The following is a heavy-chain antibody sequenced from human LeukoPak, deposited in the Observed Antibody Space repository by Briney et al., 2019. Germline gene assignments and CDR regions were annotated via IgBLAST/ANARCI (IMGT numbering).Heavy chain of an antibody. D-gene: IGHD6-13*01. V-gene: IGHV1-46*01. CDR2: INPSGGST. J-gene: IGHJ3*02. Sequence: ASVKVSCKASGYTFTSHYIHWVRQAPGQGLEWIGIINPSGGSTRYAQKFQGRVTMTRDTSTNIVYMELSSLRSEDTAVYYCARDIPRYSSSWDAFDIWGQGTMVTVSS. CDR1: GYTFTSHY. CDR3: ARDIPRYSSSWDAFDI.